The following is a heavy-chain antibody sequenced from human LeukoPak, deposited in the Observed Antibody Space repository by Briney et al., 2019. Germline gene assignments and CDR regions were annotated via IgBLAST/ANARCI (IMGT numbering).Heavy chain of an antibody. J-gene: IGHJ4*02. Sequence: ASVKVSCKASGYSFSSHDINWVRQATGQGLEWMGWMNPKSGNTDHAQKFQGRVTMTRDTSISTAYMELSRLRSDDTAVYYCARARRGWIDYWGQGTLVTVSS. D-gene: IGHD3-10*01. CDR3: ARARRGWIDY. CDR1: GYSFSSHD. CDR2: MNPKSGNT. V-gene: IGHV1-8*01.